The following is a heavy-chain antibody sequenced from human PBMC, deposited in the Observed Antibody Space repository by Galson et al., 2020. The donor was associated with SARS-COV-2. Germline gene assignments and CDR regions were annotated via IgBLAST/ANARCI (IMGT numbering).Heavy chain of an antibody. V-gene: IGHV4-39*07. Sequence: SETLSLTCSVSGGSISSGSYYWGWIRQTPGKGLEWIGSIYYSGGSNYNPSLKSRVSISVDTSNNKFSLKLTSVTAADTAVYYCARSYSISWYSPTYYFGIDVWGQGTTVTVSS. CDR3: ARSYSISWYSPTYYFGIDV. D-gene: IGHD6-13*01. CDR1: GGSISSGSYY. CDR2: IYYSGGS. J-gene: IGHJ6*02.